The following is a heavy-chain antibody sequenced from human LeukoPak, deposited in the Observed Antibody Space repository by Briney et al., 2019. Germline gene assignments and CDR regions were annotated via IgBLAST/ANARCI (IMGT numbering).Heavy chain of an antibody. CDR1: GFTFDDYA. CDR2: ISWNSGSI. J-gene: IGHJ4*02. V-gene: IGHV3-9*01. D-gene: IGHD3-10*01. CDR3: AQGMGY. Sequence: PGGSLRLSCAASGFTFDDYAMHWVRQAPGKGLEWVSGISWNSGSIGYADSVKGRFTISRDNAKNSLYLQMNSLRAEDTAVYYCAQGMGYWGQGTLVTVSS.